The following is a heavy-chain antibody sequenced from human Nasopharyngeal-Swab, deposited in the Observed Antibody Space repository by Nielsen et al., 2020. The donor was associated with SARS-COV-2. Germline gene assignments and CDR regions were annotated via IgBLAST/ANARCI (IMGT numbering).Heavy chain of an antibody. Sequence: ETLSLTCAASGFTFSGSAMHWVRQASGKGLEWVGRIRSKANSYATAYAASVKGRFTISRDDSKNTAYLQMNSLKTEDTAVYYCTRWGGYSTLDVWGKGTTVTVSS. CDR2: IRSKANSYAT. J-gene: IGHJ6*04. CDR1: GFTFSGSA. V-gene: IGHV3-73*01. CDR3: TRWGGYSTLDV. D-gene: IGHD2-15*01.